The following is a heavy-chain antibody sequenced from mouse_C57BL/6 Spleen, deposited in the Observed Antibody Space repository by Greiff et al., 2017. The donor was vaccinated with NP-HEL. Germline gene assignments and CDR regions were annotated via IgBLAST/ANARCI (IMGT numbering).Heavy chain of an antibody. V-gene: IGHV1-55*01. CDR3: ARVGNYGTPFAY. D-gene: IGHD1-1*01. Sequence: QVQLQQPGAELVKPGASVKMSCKASGYTFTSYWITWVKQRPGQGLEWIGDIYPGSGSTNYNEKFKSKATLTVDTSSSTAYMQLSSLTSEDSAVYYCARVGNYGTPFAYWGQGTLVTVSA. CDR2: IYPGSGST. CDR1: GYTFTSYW. J-gene: IGHJ3*01.